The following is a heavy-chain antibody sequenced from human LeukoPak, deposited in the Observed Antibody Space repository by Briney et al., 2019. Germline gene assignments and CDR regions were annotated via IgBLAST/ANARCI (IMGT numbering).Heavy chain of an antibody. CDR3: ARGPYSYDSSGAFDI. CDR1: GDSISSGDYY. D-gene: IGHD3-22*01. CDR2: ISSSGST. J-gene: IGHJ3*02. Sequence: SETLTLTCTVSGDSISSGDYYWSWIRQPAGKGLEWFGRISSSGSTNYNPSLKSRVTISVDTSKNQFSLKLSSVTAADTAVYFCARGPYSYDSSGAFDIWGQGTMVTVSS. V-gene: IGHV4-61*02.